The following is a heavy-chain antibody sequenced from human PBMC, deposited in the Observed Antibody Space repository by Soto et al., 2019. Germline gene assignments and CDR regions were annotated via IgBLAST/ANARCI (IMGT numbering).Heavy chain of an antibody. J-gene: IGHJ6*02. CDR2: IIPMFGTT. Sequence: QVQLVQSGAEVKRPGSSVKVSCKASGGTFNSYAVSWVRQAPGQGLEWIGGIIPMFGTTKYAQKFQGRVTITADKSTRTAYMELSSLKSEDMAIFYCARARSNYAFNYALDVWGQGTAVIVAS. CDR3: ARARSNYAFNYALDV. D-gene: IGHD1-26*01. CDR1: GGTFNSYA. V-gene: IGHV1-69*06.